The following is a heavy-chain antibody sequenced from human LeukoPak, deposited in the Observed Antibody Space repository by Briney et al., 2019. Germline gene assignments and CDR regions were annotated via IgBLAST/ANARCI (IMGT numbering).Heavy chain of an antibody. CDR1: GGSISSYY. J-gene: IGHJ4*02. D-gene: IGHD6-19*01. Sequence: PSETLSLTCTVSGGSISSYYWSWIRQPPGKGLEWIGYIYYSGSTNYNPSLKSRVTISVDTSKNQFSLKLSSVTAADTAVYYCAGQYYSSGPPRVYDYWGQGTLVTVSS. V-gene: IGHV4-59*08. CDR3: AGQYYSSGPPRVYDY. CDR2: IYYSGST.